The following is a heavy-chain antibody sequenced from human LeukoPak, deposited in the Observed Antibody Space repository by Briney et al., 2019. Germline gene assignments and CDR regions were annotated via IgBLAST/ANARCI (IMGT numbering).Heavy chain of an antibody. J-gene: IGHJ4*02. V-gene: IGHV3-23*01. CDR2: ISTSGDST. CDR3: ARKVYHRFDY. D-gene: IGHD2-2*01. Sequence: PGGSLRLSCAASGFTFSNAWMNWVRQAPGKGLEWVSAISTSGDSTYYADSVRGRFTISRDNSKNTLYLQMTSLRAEDTAVYYCARKVYHRFDYWGQGTLVTASS. CDR1: GFTFSNAW.